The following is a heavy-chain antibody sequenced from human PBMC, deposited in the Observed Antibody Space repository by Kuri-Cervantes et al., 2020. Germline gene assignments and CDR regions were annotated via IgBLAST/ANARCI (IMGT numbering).Heavy chain of an antibody. CDR1: GFTFSSYA. CDR2: IIPIFGTA. CDR3: ARDFPSEYSGYDWDDYFDY. J-gene: IGHJ4*02. D-gene: IGHD5-12*01. Sequence: KISCAASGFTFSSYAISWVRQAPGQGLEWMGGIIPIFGTANYAQKFQGRVTITADESTSTAYMELSSLRSEDTAVYYCARDFPSEYSGYDWDDYFDYWGQGTLVTVSS. V-gene: IGHV1-69*01.